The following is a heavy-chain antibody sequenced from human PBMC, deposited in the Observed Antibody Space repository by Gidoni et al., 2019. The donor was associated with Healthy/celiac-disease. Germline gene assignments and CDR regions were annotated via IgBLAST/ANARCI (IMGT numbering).Heavy chain of an antibody. J-gene: IGHJ4*02. CDR1: GFTFSSYW. V-gene: IGHV3-7*01. D-gene: IGHD6-6*01. CDR3: ARDGGSSLIDY. Sequence: EVQLVESGGGLVQPGGSLRLPCVASGFTFSSYWMTWVRQAPGKGLEWVANIKQDGSEKYYVDSVKGRFTISRDNAKNSLYLQMKSLRAEDTAVYYCARDGGSSLIDYWGQGTLVTVSS. CDR2: IKQDGSEK.